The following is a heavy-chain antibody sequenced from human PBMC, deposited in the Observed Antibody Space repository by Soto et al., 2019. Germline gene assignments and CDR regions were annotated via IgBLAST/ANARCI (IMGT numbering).Heavy chain of an antibody. CDR1: GGSSSSSSYY. V-gene: IGHV4-39*01. CDR3: ARLVWQQLVLRWFDP. CDR2: IYYSGST. J-gene: IGHJ5*02. Sequence: SETLSRTGAVAGGSSSSSSYYWGWIRQPPGKGLEWIGSIYYSGSTYYNPSLKSRVTISVDTSKNQFSLKLSSVTAADTAVYYCARLVWQQLVLRWFDPWGQGTLVTVS. D-gene: IGHD6-13*01.